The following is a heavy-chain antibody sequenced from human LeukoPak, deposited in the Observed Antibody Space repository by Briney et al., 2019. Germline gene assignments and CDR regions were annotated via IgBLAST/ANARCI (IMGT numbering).Heavy chain of an antibody. J-gene: IGHJ5*02. CDR2: IYYSGST. D-gene: IGHD2-2*02. CDR1: GGSISSSSYY. Sequence: PSETLSLTCTVSGGSISSSSYYWGWIRQPPGKGLEWIGSIYYSGSTYYNPSLKSRVTISVDTSKNQFSLKLSSVTAADTAVYYCARGAPDCSSTSCYIWFDPWGQGTLVTVSS. V-gene: IGHV4-39*07. CDR3: ARGAPDCSSTSCYIWFDP.